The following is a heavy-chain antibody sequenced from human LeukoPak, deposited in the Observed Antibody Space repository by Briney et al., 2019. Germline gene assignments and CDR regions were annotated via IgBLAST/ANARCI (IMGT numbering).Heavy chain of an antibody. D-gene: IGHD2-15*01. CDR1: GFTFSRYW. J-gene: IGHJ5*02. V-gene: IGHV3-74*01. CDR3: ATAGGDGSRMGFDP. CDR2: ISADGSAT. Sequence: PGGSLRLSCADPGFTFSRYWMHWVRQTPGKGLVWVSCISADGSATRYADSVKGRFTISRDNTKSTLYLQMHSLRAEDTAVYYCATAGGDGSRMGFDPWGQGTLVTVSS.